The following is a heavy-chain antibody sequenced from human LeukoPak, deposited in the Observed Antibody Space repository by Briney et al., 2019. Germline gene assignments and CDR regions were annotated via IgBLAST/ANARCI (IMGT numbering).Heavy chain of an antibody. CDR2: IKEDGSAQ. CDR3: ARDTGYFKFDY. Sequence: QPGESLRLSCAASGFTFSRYWMTWVRQAPGKGLEWVANIKEDGSAQYYVHSVRGRFTISSDNANNSLSLQMNSLRVDDTAVYYCARDTGYFKFDYWGQGTLATVSS. D-gene: IGHD3-9*01. V-gene: IGHV3-7*01. CDR1: GFTFSRYW. J-gene: IGHJ4*02.